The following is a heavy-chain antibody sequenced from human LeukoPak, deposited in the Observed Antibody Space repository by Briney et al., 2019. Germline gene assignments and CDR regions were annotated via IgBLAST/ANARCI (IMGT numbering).Heavy chain of an antibody. Sequence: ASVKVSCEVSGYTLTELSIHWVRQAPGKGLEWMGGEDGGPIYAQKFQGRVTMTEDTSTDTAYMDVGSLRSEDTAVYYCVSIDLDSWGQGTLVTVSS. D-gene: IGHD3-16*02. V-gene: IGHV1-24*01. CDR1: GYTLTELS. J-gene: IGHJ4*02. CDR2: EDGGP. CDR3: VSIDLDS.